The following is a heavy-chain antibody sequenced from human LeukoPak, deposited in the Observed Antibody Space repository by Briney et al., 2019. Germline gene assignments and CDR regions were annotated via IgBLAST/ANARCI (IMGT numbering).Heavy chain of an antibody. CDR2: IYHSGST. D-gene: IGHD3-10*01. CDR1: GGSISSGGYS. V-gene: IGHV4-30-2*01. CDR3: AREGMVRGEAFDI. Sequence: PSQTLSLTCAVSGGSISSGGYSWSWIRQPPGKGLEWIGYIYHSGSTYYNPSLKSRVTISVDRSKNQFSLKLSSVTAADTAVYYCAREGMVRGEAFDIWGQGTMVTVSS. J-gene: IGHJ3*02.